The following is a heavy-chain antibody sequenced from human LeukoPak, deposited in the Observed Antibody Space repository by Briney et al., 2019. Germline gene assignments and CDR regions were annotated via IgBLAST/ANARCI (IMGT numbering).Heavy chain of an antibody. Sequence: GGSLRLSCAASGFSFSSYEMNWVRQAPGKGLEWVAVIWYDGSNKYYADSVKGRFTISRDNSKNTLYLQMNSLRAEDTAVYYCARQGVGYYYDSSGRSDAFDIWGQGTMVTVSS. CDR3: ARQGVGYYYDSSGRSDAFDI. V-gene: IGHV3-33*08. J-gene: IGHJ3*02. D-gene: IGHD3-22*01. CDR1: GFSFSSYE. CDR2: IWYDGSNK.